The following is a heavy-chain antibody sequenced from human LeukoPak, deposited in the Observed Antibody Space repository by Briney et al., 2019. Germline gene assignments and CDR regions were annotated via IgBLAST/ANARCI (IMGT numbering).Heavy chain of an antibody. CDR1: GFTFSHYG. Sequence: PGGSLRLSCVDSGFTFSHYGMSWVRQAPGKGLEWVSAISGSGYSTYYADSVKGRFTISRDNSKNTLYLQMNSLRAEDTAVYYCAKYYGDDPDYYYYMDVWGKGTTVTISS. V-gene: IGHV3-23*01. D-gene: IGHD4-17*01. J-gene: IGHJ6*03. CDR3: AKYYGDDPDYYYYMDV. CDR2: ISGSGYST.